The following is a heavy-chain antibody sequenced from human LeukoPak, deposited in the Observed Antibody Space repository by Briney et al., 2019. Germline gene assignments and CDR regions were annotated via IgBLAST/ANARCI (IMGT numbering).Heavy chain of an antibody. Sequence: GGSLRLSCTVSGFTFSSYWMSWVRQAPGKGLEWVANVKQDESEKTYGDSATGRFAVSRDNAKNSLYLHMNSLAVEDTAVHFCAGVNNNYYMDVWGNGTTVTVSS. J-gene: IGHJ6*03. CDR2: VKQDESEK. D-gene: IGHD1-14*01. CDR3: AGVNNNYYMDV. CDR1: GFTFSSYW. V-gene: IGHV3-7*01.